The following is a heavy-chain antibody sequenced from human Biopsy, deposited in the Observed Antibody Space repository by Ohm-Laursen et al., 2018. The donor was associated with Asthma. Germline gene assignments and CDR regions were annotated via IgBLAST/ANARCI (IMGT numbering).Heavy chain of an antibody. CDR3: VRDGTDDAFDI. Sequence: SLRLSCAASGFSFSGYGMHWVRQAPGKGLEWVGVISKDASTQDYADSVKGRFTMARDNSKNTLDLQMNSLREEDTAVYYCVRDGTDDAFDIWGQGTVVSVSS. J-gene: IGHJ3*02. V-gene: IGHV3-30*03. CDR1: GFSFSGYG. CDR2: ISKDASTQ. D-gene: IGHD1-1*01.